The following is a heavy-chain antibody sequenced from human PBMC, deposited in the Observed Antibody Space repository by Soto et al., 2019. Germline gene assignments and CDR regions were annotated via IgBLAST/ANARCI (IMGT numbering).Heavy chain of an antibody. CDR1: GYTFTNYY. V-gene: IGHV1-46*01. CDR2: INPRGGRT. D-gene: IGHD1-26*01. Sequence: GASVKVSCKASGYTFTNYYMHWVRQAPGQGLEWMGMINPRGGRTTYPQKFQGRVTMTTDTSTSTIYMELSSLRSEDTAVYYCARGWESPFDPWGQGTQVTVSS. J-gene: IGHJ5*02. CDR3: ARGWESPFDP.